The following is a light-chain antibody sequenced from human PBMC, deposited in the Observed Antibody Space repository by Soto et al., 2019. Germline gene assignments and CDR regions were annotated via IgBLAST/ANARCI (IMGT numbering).Light chain of an antibody. Sequence: EIVLTQSPGTLSLSPGERATLSCRASQSVSSSYLAWYQQKPGQAPRLLIYGASGRATGIPDRFSGSGSGTDFTLTISRLEPEDFALYYCQQYGSSPAFGGGTKVEIK. V-gene: IGKV3-20*01. J-gene: IGKJ4*01. CDR3: QQYGSSPA. CDR1: QSVSSSY. CDR2: GAS.